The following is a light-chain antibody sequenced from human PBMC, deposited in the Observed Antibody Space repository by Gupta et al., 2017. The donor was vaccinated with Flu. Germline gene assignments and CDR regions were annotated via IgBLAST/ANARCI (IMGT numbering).Light chain of an antibody. J-gene: IGKJ3*01. CDR1: QSVTSNS. Sequence: TLSLSPGERATLSCRASQSVTSNSLAWYQQKPGQSPRLLIYGASSRATDIPDRFSGSGSGTDFTLTISRLEPEDLAVYFCQQYGSSLPLAFGPGTKVHIK. CDR2: GAS. CDR3: QQYGSSLPLA. V-gene: IGKV3-20*01.